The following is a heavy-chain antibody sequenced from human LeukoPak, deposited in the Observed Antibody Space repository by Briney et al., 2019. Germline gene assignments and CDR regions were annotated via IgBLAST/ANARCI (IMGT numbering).Heavy chain of an antibody. V-gene: IGHV3-74*01. D-gene: IGHD5-18*01. CDR2: VDNDGSGT. CDR1: GFSFSNYW. Sequence: GGSLRLSCAACGFSFSNYWMHWVRQVPGKGLVWVSRVDNDGSGTSYADSVKGRFTISRDNAKNTVYLQMNSLRAEDTAVYYCARSQRGYSYGEHWGQGTPVTVFS. CDR3: ARSQRGYSYGEH. J-gene: IGHJ4*02.